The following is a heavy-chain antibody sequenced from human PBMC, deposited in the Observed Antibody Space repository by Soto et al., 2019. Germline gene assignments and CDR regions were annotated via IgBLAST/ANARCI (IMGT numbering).Heavy chain of an antibody. V-gene: IGHV1-24*01. Sequence: QVQLVQSGAEVKKPGASVKVSCKVSGYRLTELSMHWVRQAPGKGPEWMGGFDHEDGETIYAQKFQGRVTMTEDTSTDTAFMELSSLRSEDTAVYYCATRVYCSVDCYRRYYYQYMDVWGKGTTVSVSS. J-gene: IGHJ6*03. CDR2: FDHEDGET. CDR1: GYRLTELS. CDR3: ATRVYCSVDCYRRYYYQYMDV. D-gene: IGHD2-21*02.